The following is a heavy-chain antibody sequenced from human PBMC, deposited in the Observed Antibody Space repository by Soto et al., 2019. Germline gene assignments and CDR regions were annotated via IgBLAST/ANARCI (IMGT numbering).Heavy chain of an antibody. V-gene: IGHV4-59*01. CDR3: ARDQSSGWYGGRYYSYGMQV. J-gene: IGHJ6*01. Sequence: LSLTCTVSGGSISSYYWSWIRQPPVKGLELIGYIYYSGSTNYNPSLKSRVTISVDTSKNQFSLKLSSVTAADTAVYYCARDQSSGWYGGRYYSYGMQVWGQGTTVNLSS. CDR2: IYYSGST. D-gene: IGHD6-19*01. CDR1: GGSISSYY.